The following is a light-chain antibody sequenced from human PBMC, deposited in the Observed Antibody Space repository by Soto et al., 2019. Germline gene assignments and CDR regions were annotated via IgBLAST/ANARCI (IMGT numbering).Light chain of an antibody. J-gene: IGLJ2*01. CDR1: NIGSKS. CDR2: YDS. V-gene: IGLV3-21*04. CDR3: QVWDSSSDHHVV. Sequence: SYELTQPPSVSVDPGKTARITCGGNNIGSKSVHWYQQKPGQAPVLVIYYDSDRPSGIPERFSGSNSGNTATLTISRVEAGDEADYYCQVWDSSSDHHVVFGGGTKLTVL.